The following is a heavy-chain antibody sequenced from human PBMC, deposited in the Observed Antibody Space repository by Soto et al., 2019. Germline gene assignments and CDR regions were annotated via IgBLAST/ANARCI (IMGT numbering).Heavy chain of an antibody. V-gene: IGHV4-34*01. CDR3: ARGRAPRTGPFDY. D-gene: IGHD3-9*01. Sequence: QVQLQQWGAGLLKPSETLSLTCAVYGGSFSGYYWSWIRQPPGKGLEWIGEINHSGSTNYNPSLTGRVIISVDTSTNQFSLKLRAVTAADTAVYYCARGRAPRTGPFDYWGQGTLVTVSS. CDR2: INHSGST. J-gene: IGHJ4*02. CDR1: GGSFSGYY.